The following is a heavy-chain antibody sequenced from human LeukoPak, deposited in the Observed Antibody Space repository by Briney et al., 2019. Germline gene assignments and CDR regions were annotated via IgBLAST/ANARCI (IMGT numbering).Heavy chain of an antibody. CDR1: GGSFSGYY. D-gene: IGHD3-10*01. CDR2: INHSGST. Sequence: SETLSLTCAVYGGSFSGYYWSWIRQPPGKGLEWIGEINHSGSTNYNPSLKSRVTISVDTSKNQFSLKLSSVTAADTAVYYCARGGYYYGPGSYYTSTTDFDYWGQGTLVTVSS. V-gene: IGHV4-34*01. CDR3: ARGGYYYGPGSYYTSTTDFDY. J-gene: IGHJ4*02.